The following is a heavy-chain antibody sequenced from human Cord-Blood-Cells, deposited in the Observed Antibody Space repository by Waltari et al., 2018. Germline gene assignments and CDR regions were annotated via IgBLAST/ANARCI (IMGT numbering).Heavy chain of an antibody. D-gene: IGHD6-6*01. V-gene: IGHV4-34*01. CDR2: INHSRST. Sequence: QVQLQQWGAGLLKPSETLSLTCAVYGGSFSGYYWSWIRQPPGKGLEWIGEINHSRSTNYNPSLKSRVTISVDTSKNQFSLKLSSVTAADTAVYYCARGDGFAARDYWGQGTLVTVSS. J-gene: IGHJ4*02. CDR3: ARGDGFAARDY. CDR1: GGSFSGYY.